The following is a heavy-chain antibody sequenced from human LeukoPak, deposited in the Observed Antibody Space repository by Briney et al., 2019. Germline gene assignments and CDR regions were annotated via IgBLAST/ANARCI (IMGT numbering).Heavy chain of an antibody. CDR3: ARLSDSSGYYV. CDR2: ISGSGGST. V-gene: IGHV3-23*01. J-gene: IGHJ4*02. Sequence: GGSLRLSCTASAFTFDNFPMHWVRQAPGKGLEWVSAISGSGGSTYYADSVKGRLTISRDNSKNTLYLQMNSLRAEDTAVYYCARLSDSSGYYVWGQGTLVTVSS. D-gene: IGHD3-22*01. CDR1: AFTFDNFP.